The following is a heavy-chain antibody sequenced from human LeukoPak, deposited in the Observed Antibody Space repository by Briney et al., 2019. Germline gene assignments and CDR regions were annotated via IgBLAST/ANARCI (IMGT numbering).Heavy chain of an antibody. D-gene: IGHD6-19*01. Sequence: PGGSLRLSCAPSGFTVSSNYMTSVRQAAGQGLEWVAVIYSGGSTYYAASVKGRFTISRDKSENTLYLQMSSLRAEDTAVYYCARRYITGWHFDYWGQGTLVTVSS. V-gene: IGHV3-66*01. J-gene: IGHJ4*02. CDR3: ARRYITGWHFDY. CDR2: IYSGGST. CDR1: GFTVSSNY.